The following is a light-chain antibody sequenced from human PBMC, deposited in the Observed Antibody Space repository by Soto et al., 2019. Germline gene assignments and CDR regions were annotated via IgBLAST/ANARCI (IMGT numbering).Light chain of an antibody. CDR2: GAS. J-gene: IGKJ4*01. CDR1: QRVSSDY. V-gene: IGKV3-20*01. Sequence: EIVLTQSPGTLSLSPGERATLSCRASQRVSSDYLAWYQQKPGQAPRLLIYGASIRATGIPDRFSGSGSGTDFTLTISRLEPEDFAVYYCQQYGSSPRVTFGGGTKVEIK. CDR3: QQYGSSPRVT.